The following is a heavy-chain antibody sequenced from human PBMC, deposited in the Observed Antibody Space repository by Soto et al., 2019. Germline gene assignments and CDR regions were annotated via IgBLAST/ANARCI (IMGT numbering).Heavy chain of an antibody. CDR2: TNGNLGTG. CDR3: ARRGSHGYFRYFDN. Sequence: QVQLVQSGAEVKKPGSSVKVSCKASGGTFSSYPISWVRQTPGQGLECMGGTNGNLGTGNYAQKFQGRLTVSTDKSTTTDYMELSSLRSEDTAVYYCARRGSHGYFRYFDNLGQGPLVTVSS. J-gene: IGHJ4*02. D-gene: IGHD4-17*01. V-gene: IGHV1-69*06. CDR1: GGTFSSYP.